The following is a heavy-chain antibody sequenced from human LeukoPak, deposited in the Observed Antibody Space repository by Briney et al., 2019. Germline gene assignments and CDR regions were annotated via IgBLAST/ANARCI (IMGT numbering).Heavy chain of an antibody. CDR1: GFTFSSYA. CDR2: ISGSGGST. CDR3: AKGDNSGSYFFDY. Sequence: SGGSLRLSCAASGFTFSSYAMSWVRQAPGKGLEWVSAISGSGGSTYYADSVNGRFTISRDNSKNTLYLQMNSLRAEDTAVYYCAKGDNSGSYFFDYWGQGTLVTVSS. J-gene: IGHJ4*02. V-gene: IGHV3-23*01. D-gene: IGHD1-26*01.